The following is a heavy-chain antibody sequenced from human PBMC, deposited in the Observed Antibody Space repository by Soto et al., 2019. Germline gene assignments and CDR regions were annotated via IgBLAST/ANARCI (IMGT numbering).Heavy chain of an antibody. Sequence: QVQLVESGGGVVQPGRSLRLSCAASGFTFSSYGMHWVRQAPGKGLEWVAVISYDGSNKYYADSVKGRFTISRDNSKNTLYLQMNSMRAEDTAVYYCAKRTTLTTGDFDYWGQGTLVTVSS. CDR2: ISYDGSNK. J-gene: IGHJ4*02. D-gene: IGHD4-4*01. CDR3: AKRTTLTTGDFDY. CDR1: GFTFSSYG. V-gene: IGHV3-30*18.